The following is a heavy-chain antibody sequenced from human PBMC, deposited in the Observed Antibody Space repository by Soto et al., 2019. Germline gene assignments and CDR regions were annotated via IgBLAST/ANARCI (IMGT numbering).Heavy chain of an antibody. CDR1: GFTFSTYA. J-gene: IGHJ6*03. V-gene: IGHV3-23*01. CDR2: ISGSGAYA. D-gene: IGHD3-3*01. Sequence: GGSLRLSCVASGFTFSTYAMAWVRQAPGRGLEWVSAISGSGAYAYQPDSVKGRFTISRDNSKNTLDLHMNGLRAEDTAVYYCAREGGRAYYDFWSGYYRGDYYYYYYMDVWGKGTTVTVSS. CDR3: AREGGRAYYDFWSGYYRGDYYYYYYMDV.